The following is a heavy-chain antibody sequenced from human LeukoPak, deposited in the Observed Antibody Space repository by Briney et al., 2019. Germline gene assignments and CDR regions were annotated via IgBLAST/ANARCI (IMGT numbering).Heavy chain of an antibody. CDR2: ISYDGSNK. CDR3: ARGRYYYDSSGYYYAYYFDY. D-gene: IGHD3-22*01. Sequence: GGSLRLSCAASGFTFSSYAMHWVRQAPGKGLEWVAVISYDGSNKYYADSVKGRFTISRDNSKNTLYLQMNSLRAEDTAVYYCARGRYYYDSSGYYYAYYFDYWGQGTLVTVSS. V-gene: IGHV3-30-3*01. CDR1: GFTFSSYA. J-gene: IGHJ4*02.